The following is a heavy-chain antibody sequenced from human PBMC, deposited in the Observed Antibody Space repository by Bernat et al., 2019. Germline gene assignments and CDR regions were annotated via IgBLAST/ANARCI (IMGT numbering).Heavy chain of an antibody. Sequence: EVQLVESGGGLVQPGGSLRLSCAASGFTFTSYWMHWVRQAPGKGLVWVSGINGDGSTTNYADSVKGRFTISRDNAKNTVYLQMNSLRADDTAVYYCARVPSYYDPLDYWGQGTLVTVSS. D-gene: IGHD3-3*01. CDR3: ARVPSYYDPLDY. CDR2: INGDGSTT. J-gene: IGHJ4*02. V-gene: IGHV3-74*01. CDR1: GFTFTSYW.